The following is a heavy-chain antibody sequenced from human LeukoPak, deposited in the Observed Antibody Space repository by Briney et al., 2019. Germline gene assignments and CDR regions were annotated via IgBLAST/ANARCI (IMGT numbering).Heavy chain of an antibody. Sequence: PGGSLRLSCAASGFTFSSYWMSWVRQAPGKGLEWVANIKQDGSEKYYADSVKGRFTISRDNSKNTLYLQMNSLRAEDTAVYYCALGLGIVATTTFDYWGQGTLVTVSS. J-gene: IGHJ4*02. CDR1: GFTFSSYW. V-gene: IGHV3-7*01. CDR3: ALGLGIVATTTFDY. CDR2: IKQDGSEK. D-gene: IGHD5-12*01.